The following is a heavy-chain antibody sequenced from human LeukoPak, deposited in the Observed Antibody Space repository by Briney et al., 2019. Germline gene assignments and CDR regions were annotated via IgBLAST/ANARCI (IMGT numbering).Heavy chain of an antibody. D-gene: IGHD3-22*01. CDR3: ARDQGYSSGYSFDY. V-gene: IGHV1-46*01. CDR2: INPSGSST. Sequence: ASVKVSCKASGYIFTAHYLHWVRQAPGQGLEWMGLINPSGSSTLYAQKFQGRVTMTRDTSTNTDYMELSSLRSEDTAVYYCARDQGYSSGYSFDYWGQGTLVTVSS. CDR1: GYIFTAHY. J-gene: IGHJ4*02.